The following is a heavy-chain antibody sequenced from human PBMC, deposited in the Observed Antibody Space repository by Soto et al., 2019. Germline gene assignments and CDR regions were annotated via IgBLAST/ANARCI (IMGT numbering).Heavy chain of an antibody. D-gene: IGHD3-16*01. J-gene: IGHJ4*02. CDR2: INHSGST. CDR3: GREKITGLFDY. Sequence: SETLSLTCAVYGGSFSGYYWTWIRQPPGTGLEWIGEINHSGSTNYNPSLKSRVTISVDTSKNQFSLKLTSVAAADTAVYYCGREKITGLFDYWGQGPQATVPS. V-gene: IGHV4-34*01. CDR1: GGSFSGYY.